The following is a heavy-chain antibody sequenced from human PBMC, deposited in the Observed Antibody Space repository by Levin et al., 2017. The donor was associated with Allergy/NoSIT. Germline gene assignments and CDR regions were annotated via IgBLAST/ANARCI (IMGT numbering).Heavy chain of an antibody. D-gene: IGHD6-19*01. V-gene: IGHV3-7*01. Sequence: GGSLRLSCAASGFTFSSYWMSWVRQAPGKGLEWVANIKQDGSEKYYVDSVKGRFTISRDNAKNSLYLQMNSLRAEDTAVYYCAREVRSSGWFFGYWGQGTLVTVSS. CDR1: GFTFSSYW. J-gene: IGHJ4*02. CDR3: AREVRSSGWFFGY. CDR2: IKQDGSEK.